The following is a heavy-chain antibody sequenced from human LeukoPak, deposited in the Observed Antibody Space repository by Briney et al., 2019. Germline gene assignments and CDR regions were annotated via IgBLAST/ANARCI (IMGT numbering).Heavy chain of an antibody. CDR1: GGSISSYY. CDR3: ASAYYDSSAPVY. V-gene: IGHV4-59*01. Sequence: PSETLSLTCTVSGGSISSYYWSWIRQPPGKGLEWIGYIYYSGSTNYNPSLKSRVTISVDTSKNQFYLKLTSVTAADTAVYYCASAYYDSSAPVYWGQGTLVTVSS. J-gene: IGHJ4*02. D-gene: IGHD3-22*01. CDR2: IYYSGST.